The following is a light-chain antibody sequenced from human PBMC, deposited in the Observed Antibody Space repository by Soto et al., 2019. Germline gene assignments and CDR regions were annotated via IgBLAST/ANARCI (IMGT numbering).Light chain of an antibody. CDR1: SSNIGDNT. J-gene: IGLJ2*01. CDR3: ATWDDSLNGVV. Sequence: QSVLTQPPSASGTPGQRVTISCSGSSSNIGDNTVSWFQQVPGMAPKLLIFSNYQRPSGVPDRFSGSKSGTSASLAISGLQSEDENEYYCATWDDSLNGVVFGGGTQLTVL. V-gene: IGLV1-44*01. CDR2: SNY.